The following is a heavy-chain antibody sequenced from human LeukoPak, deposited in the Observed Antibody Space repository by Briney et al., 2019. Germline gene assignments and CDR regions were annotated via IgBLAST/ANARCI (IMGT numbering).Heavy chain of an antibody. CDR3: ARHLGIAVAGTVAPDY. CDR2: IYPGDSDT. V-gene: IGHV5-51*01. Sequence: GESLKISCKGSGYSFTNYWIGWVRQTPGKGLEWMGIIYPGDSDTRYSPSFQGQVTISADKSISTAYLQWSSLKASDTAMYYCARHLGIAVAGTVAPDYWGQGTLVTVSS. D-gene: IGHD6-19*01. CDR1: GYSFTNYW. J-gene: IGHJ4*02.